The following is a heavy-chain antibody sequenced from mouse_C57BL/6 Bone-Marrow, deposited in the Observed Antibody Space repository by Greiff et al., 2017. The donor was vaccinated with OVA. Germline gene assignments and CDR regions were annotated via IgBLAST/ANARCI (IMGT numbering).Heavy chain of an antibody. Sequence: EVKLMESGGGLVQPGGSRKLSCAASGFTFSAYGMAWVRQAPGHGPEWVAFISNLAYSIYYADPVTGRFTISRENAKNTLYLEMSSLRSEDTAMYDCTRSTGSYWYFDVWGAGTTVTVSS. V-gene: IGHV5-15*02. CDR1: GFTFSAYG. J-gene: IGHJ1*01. CDR3: TRSTGSYWYFDV. D-gene: IGHD4-1*02. CDR2: ISNLAYSI.